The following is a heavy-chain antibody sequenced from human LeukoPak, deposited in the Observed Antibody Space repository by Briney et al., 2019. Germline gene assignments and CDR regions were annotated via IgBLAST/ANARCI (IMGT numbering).Heavy chain of an antibody. CDR3: ASFPWDLRPT. V-gene: IGHV3-48*01. Sequence: GGSLRLSCVTSGFPFSTYSMSWVRQAPGKGLEWLSYTTSTSDTIYYADSVKGRFTISRDNAKNSLYLQMNSLRAEDTAVYYCASFPWDLRPTWGQGTLVSVAS. D-gene: IGHD1-26*01. CDR1: GFPFSTYS. CDR2: TTSTSDTI. J-gene: IGHJ4*02.